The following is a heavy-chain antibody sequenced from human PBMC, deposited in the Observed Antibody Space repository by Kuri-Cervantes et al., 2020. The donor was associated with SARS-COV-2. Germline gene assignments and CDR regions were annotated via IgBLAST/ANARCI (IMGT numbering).Heavy chain of an antibody. CDR1: GGPFSGYY. CDR2: INHSGST. J-gene: IGHJ4*02. V-gene: IGHV4-34*01. D-gene: IGHD5-12*01. CDR3: ARGLGLVTAITTYIFDR. Sequence: GSLRLSCAVYGGPFSGYYWSWIRQPPGKGLEWIGKINHSGSTNYNPSLKSRVTISIDTSKNQFSLNLSSMTAADTAVYYCARGLGLVTAITTYIFDRWGQGTRVTGSS.